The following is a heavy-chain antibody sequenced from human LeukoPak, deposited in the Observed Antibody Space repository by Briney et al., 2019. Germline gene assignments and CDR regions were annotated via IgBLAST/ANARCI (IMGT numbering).Heavy chain of an antibody. D-gene: IGHD3-22*01. CDR1: GFTFDDYA. Sequence: PGRSLRLSCAAYGFTFDDYAMHWVRQAPGKGLEWVSGISWNSGSIGYADYVKGRFTISRDNAKNSLYLQMNSLRAEDMALYYCAKDMSYDSSGPSFDYWGQGTLVTVSS. J-gene: IGHJ4*02. CDR2: ISWNSGSI. V-gene: IGHV3-9*03. CDR3: AKDMSYDSSGPSFDY.